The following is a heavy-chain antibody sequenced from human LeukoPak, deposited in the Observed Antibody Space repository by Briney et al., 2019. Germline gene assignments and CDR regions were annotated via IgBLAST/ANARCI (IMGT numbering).Heavy chain of an antibody. D-gene: IGHD2-2*01. CDR2: IYHSGST. CDR1: GGSISSYH. V-gene: IGHV4-59*12. Sequence: SETLSLTCTVSGGSISSYHWSWIRQPPGKGLEWIGYIYHSGSTYYNPSLKSRVTISVDRSKNQFSLKLSSVTAADTAVYYCASQSAAMSPSGYYYYMDVWGKGTTVTVSS. J-gene: IGHJ6*03. CDR3: ASQSAAMSPSGYYYYMDV.